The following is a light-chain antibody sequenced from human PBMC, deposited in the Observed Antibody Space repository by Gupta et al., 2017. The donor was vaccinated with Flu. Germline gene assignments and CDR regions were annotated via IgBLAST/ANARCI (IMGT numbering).Light chain of an antibody. J-gene: IGLJ2*01. CDR3: SSYAGSNNLGV. CDR2: EVS. V-gene: IGLV2-8*01. Sequence: QSALTQPPSASGSPGQSVTISCTGTSSDVGGYHYVSLYQQHPGKAPILMIYEVSKRPSGVPDRFAGSKSGNAASLTVSGLQAEDEADYYCSSYAGSNNLGVFGGGTKLTVL. CDR1: SSDVGGYHY.